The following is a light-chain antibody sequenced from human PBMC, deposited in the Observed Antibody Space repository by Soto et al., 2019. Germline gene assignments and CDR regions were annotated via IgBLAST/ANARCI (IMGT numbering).Light chain of an antibody. V-gene: IGLV1-51*01. CDR1: SSNIGNND. J-gene: IGLJ2*01. CDR3: GTWESSLSVAV. Sequence: QSVMTQPPSVSAAPGQRVTISCSGSSSNIGNNDVSWYQQLPGTAPRLLIYANNKRPSHTPDRFSGSKSGTSATLDITGLQTGDEADYYCGTWESSLSVAVFGGGTKVTVL. CDR2: ANN.